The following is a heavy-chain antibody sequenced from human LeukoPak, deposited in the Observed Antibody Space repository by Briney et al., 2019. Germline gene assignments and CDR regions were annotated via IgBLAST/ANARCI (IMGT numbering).Heavy chain of an antibody. J-gene: IGHJ3*02. CDR3: ARVIIVGATGI. CDR1: GFTFSSYE. D-gene: IGHD1-26*01. Sequence: GGSLRLSCAASGFTFSSYEMNWVRQAPGKGLEWVSYISSGGSTVHYADSVKGRFTISRDNAKNSLYLQMNSLRAEDTAVYYCARVIIVGATGIWGQGTMVTVPS. CDR2: ISSGGSTV. V-gene: IGHV3-48*03.